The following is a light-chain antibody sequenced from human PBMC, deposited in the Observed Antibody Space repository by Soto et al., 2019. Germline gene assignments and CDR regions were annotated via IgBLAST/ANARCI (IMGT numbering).Light chain of an antibody. CDR1: SSNTGADYD. CDR3: QSYDSSLSNLVV. CDR2: DNN. J-gene: IGLJ2*01. V-gene: IGLV1-40*01. Sequence: QSVLTQPPSVSGAPGQRVTILCTGSSSNTGADYDVHWYQHLPGSAPKLLIYDNNIRPSGVPDRFSGSKSGTSASLAITGLQAEDEGDYYCQSYDSSLSNLVVFGGGTKLTVL.